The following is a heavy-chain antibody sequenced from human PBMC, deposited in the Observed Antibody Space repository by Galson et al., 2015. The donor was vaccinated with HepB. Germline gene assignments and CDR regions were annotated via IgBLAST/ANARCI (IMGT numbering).Heavy chain of an antibody. V-gene: IGHV3-15*07. CDR3: AKDEQWLVVNYYMDV. CDR1: GFTFSNAW. D-gene: IGHD6-19*01. Sequence: SLRLSCAASGFTFSNAWMNWVRQAPGKGLELVGRIKSKTDGGTTDYAAPVKGRFTISRDDSKNTLYLQMNSLKTEDTAVYYCAKDEQWLVVNYYMDVWGKGTTVTVSS. CDR2: IKSKTDGGTT. J-gene: IGHJ6*03.